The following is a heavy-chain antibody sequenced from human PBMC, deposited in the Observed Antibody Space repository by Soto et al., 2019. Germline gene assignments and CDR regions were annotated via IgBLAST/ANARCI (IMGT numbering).Heavy chain of an antibody. CDR2: IKQDGTER. Sequence: GGSLRLSCAASGFTFRSYWMNWVRQAPGKGLEWVACIKQDGTERYNVDSVKGRFTISRDNAKNSVDLHMNSLRAEDTAVYYCVGGDLGAVDIWGQGTMVTVSS. CDR3: VGGDLGAVDI. J-gene: IGHJ3*02. V-gene: IGHV3-7*01. CDR1: GFTFRSYW. D-gene: IGHD3-16*01.